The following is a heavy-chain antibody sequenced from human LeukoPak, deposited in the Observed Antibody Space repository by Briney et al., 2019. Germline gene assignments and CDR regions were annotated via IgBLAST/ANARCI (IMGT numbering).Heavy chain of an antibody. J-gene: IGHJ4*02. Sequence: ASVKVSCKASGYTFTDYYIHWVRQAPGQGLEWMGWINTNTGNPTYAQGFTGRFVFSLDTSVSTAYLQISSLKAEDTAVYYCARDQAEVLLWFGEPYYDYWGQGTLVTVSS. CDR3: ARDQAEVLLWFGEPYYDY. V-gene: IGHV7-4-1*02. D-gene: IGHD3-10*01. CDR2: INTNTGNP. CDR1: GYTFTDYY.